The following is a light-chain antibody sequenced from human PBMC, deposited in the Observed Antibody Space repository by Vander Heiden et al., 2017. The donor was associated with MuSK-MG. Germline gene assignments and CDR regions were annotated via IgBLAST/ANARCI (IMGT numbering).Light chain of an antibody. J-gene: IGKJ4*01. CDR2: DAS. V-gene: IGKV1-33*01. CDR3: QQYDNLPRT. Sequence: DIQMTQSPSSLSASVGDRVTITCQASQDISNYLNWYQQKPGKAPKLLIYDASNLETGVPSRFSGSGSGTDFTFTISILQPEDLATYYCQQYDNLPRTFGGGTKVEIK. CDR1: QDISNY.